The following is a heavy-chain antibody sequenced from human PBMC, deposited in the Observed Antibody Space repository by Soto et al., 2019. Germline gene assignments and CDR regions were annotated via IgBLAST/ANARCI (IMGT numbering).Heavy chain of an antibody. CDR3: AKERSSGWSLDY. D-gene: IGHD6-19*01. Sequence: EVQLLESGGGLVQPGGSLRLSCAASGFTFITYAMNWVRQAPGKGLEWVSGISGSGDSTYYADSVKGRFTVSRDNSKNTLYLKMNSLRAEDTAVFYCAKERSSGWSLDYWGQGTLVTVSS. J-gene: IGHJ4*02. CDR2: ISGSGDST. V-gene: IGHV3-23*01. CDR1: GFTFITYA.